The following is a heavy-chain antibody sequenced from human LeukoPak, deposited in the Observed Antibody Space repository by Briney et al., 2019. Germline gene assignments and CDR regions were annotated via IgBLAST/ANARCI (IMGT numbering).Heavy chain of an antibody. D-gene: IGHD6-13*01. CDR3: ARGGPYIAAASFDY. CDR1: GGSISSYY. J-gene: IGHJ4*02. V-gene: IGHV4-59*12. Sequence: SETLSLTCTVSGGSISSYYWSWIRQPPGKGLEWIGYIYYRGSTNYNPSLKSRVTISVDTSKNQFSLKLSSVTAADTAVYYCARGGPYIAAASFDYWGQGTLVTVSS. CDR2: IYYRGST.